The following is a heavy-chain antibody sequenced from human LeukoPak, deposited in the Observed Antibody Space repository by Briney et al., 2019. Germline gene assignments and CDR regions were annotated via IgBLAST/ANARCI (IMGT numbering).Heavy chain of an antibody. Sequence: GGSLRLSCAAFGFTFTSYAMCWVRQAPGKGLQWVSSITSSGDNTYYADSVKGRFTISRDNTKNTLHLQVNSLRAEDTAVYYCVRGSRGNYDTWGQGTLVTVSS. J-gene: IGHJ5*02. CDR2: ITSSGDNT. CDR3: VRGSRGNYDT. CDR1: GFTFTSYA. V-gene: IGHV3-23*01. D-gene: IGHD3-22*01.